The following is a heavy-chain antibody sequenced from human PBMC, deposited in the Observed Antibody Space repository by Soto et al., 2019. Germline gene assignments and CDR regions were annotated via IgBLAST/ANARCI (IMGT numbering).Heavy chain of an antibody. J-gene: IGHJ4*02. CDR3: ARRGGGSTSYYFDY. V-gene: IGHV4-39*01. D-gene: IGHD2-15*01. CDR2: IHYSGRT. Sequence: QLQLQESGPGLVRPSENLSLTCAVSGGSISSNTFYWTWIRQPPGEGLEWIGAIHYSGRTYYRPSLKSRITVSVDTTKNQFSLKLSSVTATDTAVYYCARRGGGSTSYYFDYWGQGALVTVSS. CDR1: GGSISSNTFY.